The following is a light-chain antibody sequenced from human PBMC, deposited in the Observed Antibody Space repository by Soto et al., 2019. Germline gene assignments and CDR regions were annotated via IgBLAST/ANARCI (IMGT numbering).Light chain of an antibody. V-gene: IGKV2-24*01. Sequence: DIVLTQTPRSSPVTLGQPASISCRYSQSLVHSYGNTYLSWLQQRPGQPPRLLIYKISNRFSVVPDRFRGSGAGTDFTGTIRRVEAGDVGGSYCMESDQFAHYVGQGPELEI. CDR3: MESDQFAHY. J-gene: IGKJ2*01. CDR2: KIS. CDR1: QSLVHSYGNTY.